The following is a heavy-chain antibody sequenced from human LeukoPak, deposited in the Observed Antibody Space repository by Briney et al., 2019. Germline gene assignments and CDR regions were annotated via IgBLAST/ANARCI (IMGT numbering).Heavy chain of an antibody. D-gene: IGHD3-10*01. Sequence: SETLSLSCTVSGGSISSYYWSWIRQPPGKGLEWIGYIYYSGSTTYNPSLKSRVTISVDTSKNQFSLKLSSVTAADTAVYYCARHGSGSYYYYYYMDVWGKGTTVTISS. CDR2: IYYSGST. CDR1: GGSISSYY. J-gene: IGHJ6*03. V-gene: IGHV4-59*01. CDR3: ARHGSGSYYYYYYMDV.